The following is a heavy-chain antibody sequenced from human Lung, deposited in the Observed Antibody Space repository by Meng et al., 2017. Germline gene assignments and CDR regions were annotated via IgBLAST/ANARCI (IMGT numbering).Heavy chain of an antibody. D-gene: IGHD6-19*01. Sequence: QVQLQQWGGRLLKPSETLSLTCAVYGGSFSGYYWSWIRQPPGKGLEWIGEIIDSGSTNYNPSLKSRVTISVDTSKNQFSLRVTSVTAADRAVYYCVRRTYSSGWYFDYWGQGTLVTVSS. V-gene: IGHV4-34*02. CDR3: VRRTYSSGWYFDY. J-gene: IGHJ4*02. CDR1: GGSFSGYY. CDR2: IIDSGST.